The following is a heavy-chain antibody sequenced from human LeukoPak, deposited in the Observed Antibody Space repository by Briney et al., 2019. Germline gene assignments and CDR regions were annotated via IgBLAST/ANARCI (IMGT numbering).Heavy chain of an antibody. CDR3: ARRGYCSSTSCYVRFGNWFDP. D-gene: IGHD2-2*01. CDR2: INHSGST. J-gene: IGHJ5*02. V-gene: IGHV4-34*01. CDR1: GGSFSGYY. Sequence: NTSETLSLTCAVYGGSFSGYYWSWIRQPPGKGLEWIGEINHSGSTNYNPSLKSRVTISVDTSKNQFSLKLGSVTAADTAVYYCARRGYCSSTSCYVRFGNWFDPWGQGTLVTVSS.